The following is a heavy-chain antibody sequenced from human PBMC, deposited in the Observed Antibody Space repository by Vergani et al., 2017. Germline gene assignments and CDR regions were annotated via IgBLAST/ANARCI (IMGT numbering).Heavy chain of an antibody. CDR1: GGSFNDYW. J-gene: IGHJ4*02. V-gene: IGHV4-34*01. CDR3: AREGYCTNGVCFTLFDV. CDR2: IRHDGIT. Sequence: QAQLQQWGAGLLKPSETLSLTFAIYGGSFNDYWWTWIRQPPGKGREWIGEIRHDGITHYSPSLKSRVTISIDTSTHQFSLNLRSVTAADTAVYYCAREGYCTNGVCFTLFDVWGQGALVTVSS. D-gene: IGHD2-8*01.